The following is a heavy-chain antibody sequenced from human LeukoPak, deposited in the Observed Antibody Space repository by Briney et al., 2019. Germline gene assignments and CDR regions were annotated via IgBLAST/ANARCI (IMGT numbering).Heavy chain of an antibody. Sequence: PGGSLRLSCAASGFTFSSYAMSWVRQAPGRGLEWVSAISGSGGSTYYADSVKGRFTISRDNSKNTLYLQMNSLRAEDTAVYYCAKAPYSSSWYYFDYWGQGTLVTVSS. V-gene: IGHV3-23*01. CDR1: GFTFSSYA. CDR3: AKAPYSSSWYYFDY. J-gene: IGHJ4*02. D-gene: IGHD6-13*01. CDR2: ISGSGGST.